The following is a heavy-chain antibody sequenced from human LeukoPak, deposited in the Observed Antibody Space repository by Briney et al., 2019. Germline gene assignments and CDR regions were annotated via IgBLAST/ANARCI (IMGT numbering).Heavy chain of an antibody. CDR2: IYSSGST. Sequence: PGGSLRLSCAASGFTVSSNYMSWVRQAPGKGPEWVSAIYSSGSTYYAASVKGRFTISRDNSKNTLYLQMNSLRAEDTAVYYCASRSLWYGEDYWGQGTLVTVSS. V-gene: IGHV3-53*01. CDR1: GFTVSSNY. D-gene: IGHD3-10*01. J-gene: IGHJ4*02. CDR3: ASRSLWYGEDY.